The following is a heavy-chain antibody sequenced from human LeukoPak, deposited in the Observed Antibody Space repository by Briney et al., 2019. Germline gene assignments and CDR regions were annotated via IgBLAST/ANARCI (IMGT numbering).Heavy chain of an antibody. CDR3: AKSAVAAAGTAVAY. J-gene: IGHJ4*02. Sequence: GGSLRLSCAVSGITLSNYGMSWVRPAPGKGLEWVAGISGTGGSTKYADSVKGRFTISRDNSKNTLYLQVNSLRAEDTAVYYCAKSAVAAAGTAVAYWGQGTLVTVSS. V-gene: IGHV3-23*01. CDR2: ISGTGGST. D-gene: IGHD6-13*01. CDR1: GITLSNYG.